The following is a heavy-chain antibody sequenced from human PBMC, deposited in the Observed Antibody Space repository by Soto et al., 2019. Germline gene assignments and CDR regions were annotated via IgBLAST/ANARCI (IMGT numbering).Heavy chain of an antibody. D-gene: IGHD3-10*01. CDR1: GASISSGGYY. CDR2: IYYSGIS. CDR3: ARGDEGSASYYTQNAFDV. J-gene: IGHJ3*01. Sequence: SETLSLTCTVSGASISSGGYYWTWVRQHPGKGLEWIGYIYYSGISHYNPSLKSRVTISVDTSKIQFSLKMDSVTAADTAVYFCARGDEGSASYYTQNAFDVWGQGTMVTVSS. V-gene: IGHV4-31*03.